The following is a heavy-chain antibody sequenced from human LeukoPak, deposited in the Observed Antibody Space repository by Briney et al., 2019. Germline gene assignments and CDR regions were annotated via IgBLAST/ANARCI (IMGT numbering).Heavy chain of an antibody. V-gene: IGHV3-23*01. CDR2: ISGSGDST. J-gene: IGHJ4*02. Sequence: GGSLRLSCAASGFTFSSYAMSWVRQAPGKGLEYVSAISGSGDSTYYADSVKGRFTISRDNSDSTLYLQMNSLRAEDTAVYYCAKSKGFGDTCFDSWGQGTLVTVSS. D-gene: IGHD3-10*01. CDR1: GFTFSSYA. CDR3: AKSKGFGDTCFDS.